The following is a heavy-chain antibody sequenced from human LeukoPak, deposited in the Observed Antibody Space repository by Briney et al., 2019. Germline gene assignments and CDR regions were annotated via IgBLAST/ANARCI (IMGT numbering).Heavy chain of an antibody. J-gene: IGHJ4*02. CDR1: GFTFSGYG. CDR2: ISYDGYNK. D-gene: IGHD1-7*01. CDR3: AKRITGTTN. Sequence: GGSLRLSCAGSGFTFSGYGFHWVRQAPGKGLEWVALISYDGYNKYYADSVKGRFTISRDNSKNTLYLQMNSLRAEDTAVYYCAKRITGTTNWGQGTLVTVSS. V-gene: IGHV3-30*18.